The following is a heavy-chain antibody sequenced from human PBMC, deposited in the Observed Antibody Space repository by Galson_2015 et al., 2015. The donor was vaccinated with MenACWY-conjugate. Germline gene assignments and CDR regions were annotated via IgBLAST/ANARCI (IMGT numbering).Heavy chain of an antibody. CDR3: ARHPPGGRGMDV. J-gene: IGHJ6*02. Sequence: QSGAEVKEPGESLKISCKGSGYSFSPYWIGWVRQMPGKGLEWMGLISPDGSNTRYSPAFQGQVTISADRSISTAYLQWNTLQASDTAIYYCARHPPGGRGMDVWGQGTTVTVSS. CDR2: ISPDGSNT. V-gene: IGHV5-51*01. CDR1: GYSFSPYW. D-gene: IGHD1-26*01.